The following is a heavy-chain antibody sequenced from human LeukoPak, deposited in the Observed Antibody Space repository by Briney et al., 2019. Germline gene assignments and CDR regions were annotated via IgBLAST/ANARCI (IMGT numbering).Heavy chain of an antibody. V-gene: IGHV1-46*01. CDR3: AATTAMIVLN. CDR2: INPSGGST. CDR1: GYTFTSYY. D-gene: IGHD3-22*01. J-gene: IGHJ4*02. Sequence: ASVKVSCKASGYTFTSYYMHWVRQAPGQGLEWMGIINPSGGSTSYAQKFQGRVTMTRDTSKNQFSLKLSSVTAADTAVYYCAATTAMIVLNWGQGTLVTVSS.